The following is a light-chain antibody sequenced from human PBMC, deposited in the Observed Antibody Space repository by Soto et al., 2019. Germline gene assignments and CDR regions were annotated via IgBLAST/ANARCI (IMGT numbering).Light chain of an antibody. CDR2: DVS. Sequence: QSALTQPRSVSGSTGQSVTISCTGTSSDVGGYNYVSWYQQHPGKAPKLMIYDVSKRPSGVPDRFSGSKSCNTASLTISGLQAEDEADYYCCSFACSLYFFGTGTKLTV. V-gene: IGLV2-11*01. CDR1: SSDVGGYNY. J-gene: IGLJ1*01. CDR3: CSFACSLYF.